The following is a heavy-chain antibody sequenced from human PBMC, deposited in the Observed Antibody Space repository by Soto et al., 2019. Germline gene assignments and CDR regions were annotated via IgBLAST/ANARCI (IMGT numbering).Heavy chain of an antibody. CDR1: GFFLRDFG. J-gene: IGHJ4*02. CDR3: ARVAIVVVAATDPYYFDY. V-gene: IGHV3-33*01. CDR2: IWCDGSNT. Sequence: PGGSLRLSCVASGFFLRDFGMHWVRQAPGKGLEWVSAIWCDGSNTYHAESVKGRFTMSRDNSKNTLYLQMNSLRAEDTAVYYCARVAIVVVAATDPYYFDYWGQGTLVTVSS. D-gene: IGHD2-15*01.